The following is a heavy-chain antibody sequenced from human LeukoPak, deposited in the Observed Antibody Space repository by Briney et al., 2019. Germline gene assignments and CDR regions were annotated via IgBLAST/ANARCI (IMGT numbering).Heavy chain of an antibody. CDR1: GVTFTGYS. Sequence: GGSLRLSCAASGVTFTGYSMSRGREAPGEGVWWGSSISSSSRYIYYAESVKGRFTISRDNAKNSLYLQMNSLRAEDTALYYCARDQRGSSSPFDYWGQGTLVTLSS. CDR3: ARDQRGSSSPFDY. D-gene: IGHD6-6*01. J-gene: IGHJ4*02. V-gene: IGHV3-21*01. CDR2: ISSSSRYI.